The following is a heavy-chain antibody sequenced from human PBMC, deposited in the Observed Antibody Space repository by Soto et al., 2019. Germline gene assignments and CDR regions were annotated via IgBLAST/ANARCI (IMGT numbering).Heavy chain of an antibody. Sequence: PGESLKISCKGSGYSFTSYWIGWVRQMPGKGLEWMGIIYPGDSDTRYSPSFQGQVTISADKSISTAYLQWSSLNASDTAMYYRAIIRYFDWWGGYYYYYGMDVWGQGTTVTVSS. J-gene: IGHJ6*02. V-gene: IGHV5-51*01. D-gene: IGHD3-9*01. CDR2: IYPGDSDT. CDR1: GYSFTSYW. CDR3: AIIRYFDWWGGYYYYYGMDV.